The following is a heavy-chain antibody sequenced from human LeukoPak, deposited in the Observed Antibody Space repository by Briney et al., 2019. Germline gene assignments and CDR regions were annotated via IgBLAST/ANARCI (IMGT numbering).Heavy chain of an antibody. V-gene: IGHV3-21*01. CDR2: ISTSGSST. CDR3: AELGITMIGGV. J-gene: IGHJ6*04. Sequence: PGGSLRLSCAASGFTFSNYGMSWVRQTPGKGLEWVSSISTSGSSTTHADSVKGRFTISRDNAKNSLYLQMNSLRAEDTAVYYCAELGITMIGGVWGKGTTVTISS. CDR1: GFTFSNYG. D-gene: IGHD3-10*02.